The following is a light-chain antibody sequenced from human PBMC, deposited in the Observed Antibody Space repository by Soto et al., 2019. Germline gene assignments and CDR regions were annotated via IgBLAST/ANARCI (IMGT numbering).Light chain of an antibody. CDR1: SSDVGGYNY. V-gene: IGLV2-14*03. CDR2: DVS. CDR3: RSYTSSSTRV. J-gene: IGLJ3*02. Sequence: QSALTQPASVSGSPGQSITISCTGTSSDVGGYNYVSWYQQHPGKVPKLIISDVSNRPSGFSNRFSGSKSGNTASLTISELQAEDEADYYCRSYTSSSTRVFGGGTKLTVL.